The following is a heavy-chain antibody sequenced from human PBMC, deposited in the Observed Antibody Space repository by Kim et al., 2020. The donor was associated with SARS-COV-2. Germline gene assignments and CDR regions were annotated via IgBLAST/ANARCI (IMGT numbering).Heavy chain of an antibody. V-gene: IGHV4-39*01. D-gene: IGHD4-17*01. Sequence: PSLKSRVTISVDTSKNQFSLKLSSVTAADTAVYYCARLDMSTVTKGPIDYWGQGTLVTVSS. CDR3: ARLDMSTVTKGPIDY. J-gene: IGHJ4*02.